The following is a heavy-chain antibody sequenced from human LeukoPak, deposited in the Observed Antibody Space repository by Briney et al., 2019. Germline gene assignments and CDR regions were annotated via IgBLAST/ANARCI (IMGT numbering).Heavy chain of an antibody. V-gene: IGHV3-7*01. Sequence: QPGGSLRLSCAASGCTFSSYWMSWVRQAPAKGLEWVANIKQDGSEKYYVDSVKGRFTISRDNAKNSLYLQMNSLRAEDTAVYYCARTKRDPYGSGSYYYDYWGQGTLVTVSS. J-gene: IGHJ4*02. CDR3: ARTKRDPYGSGSYYYDY. CDR1: GCTFSSYW. CDR2: IKQDGSEK. D-gene: IGHD3-10*01.